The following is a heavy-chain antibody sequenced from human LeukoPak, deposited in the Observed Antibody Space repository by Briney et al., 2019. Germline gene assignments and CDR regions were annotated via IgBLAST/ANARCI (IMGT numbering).Heavy chain of an antibody. CDR1: GVTFTSYW. Sequence: GGSLRLSCAASGVTFTSYWMGWVRQAPGKGLEWVANIEEYGSEIYYVDSVKGRFTISRDNTKTSLYLQMNSLRAEDTAVYYCARPSFRTGSYFDHWGQGTLVTVSS. J-gene: IGHJ4*02. CDR2: IEEYGSEI. CDR3: ARPSFRTGSYFDH. D-gene: IGHD3/OR15-3a*01. V-gene: IGHV3-7*01.